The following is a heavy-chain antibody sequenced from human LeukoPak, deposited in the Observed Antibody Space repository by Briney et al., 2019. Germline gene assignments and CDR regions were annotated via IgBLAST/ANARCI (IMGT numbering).Heavy chain of an antibody. J-gene: IGHJ4*02. CDR3: ARHTTVGRSLRFDY. Sequence: PGESLKISCKGSGYTFTNFWIGWVRQMPGKGLEYMGIICPGDSDTRYSQSFQGQVTISADKSITTAYLQWSSLKASDTAMYYCARHTTVGRSLRFDYWGQGTLVSVSS. CDR1: GYTFTNFW. CDR2: ICPGDSDT. V-gene: IGHV5-51*01. D-gene: IGHD4-23*01.